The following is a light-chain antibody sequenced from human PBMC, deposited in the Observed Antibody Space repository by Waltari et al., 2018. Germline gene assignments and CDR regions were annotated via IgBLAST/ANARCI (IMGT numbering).Light chain of an antibody. Sequence: AIRMTQSPASLPASTRGRVTISWRASQGFSTYLAWYQQKPGKAPSLLIYASSTLESGVPSKFSGSGSGTDFTLTISCLQSEDFATYYCQQYHTYPWTFGQGTKVEI. CDR2: ASS. CDR3: QQYHTYPWT. J-gene: IGKJ1*01. V-gene: IGKV1-8*01. CDR1: QGFSTY.